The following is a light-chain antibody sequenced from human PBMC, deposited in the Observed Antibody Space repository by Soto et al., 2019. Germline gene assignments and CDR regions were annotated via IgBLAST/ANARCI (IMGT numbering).Light chain of an antibody. Sequence: SYELTQRPSLSVAPGETARITCGGNNIGDKRVHWYQQKPGQAPVLVIRDDSDRPSGIPERFSGSNSGNTATLTIARVEAGDEADYYCQVWDHSGDHPVFGGGTQLTVL. CDR1: NIGDKR. V-gene: IGLV3-21*04. CDR2: DDS. CDR3: QVWDHSGDHPV. J-gene: IGLJ2*01.